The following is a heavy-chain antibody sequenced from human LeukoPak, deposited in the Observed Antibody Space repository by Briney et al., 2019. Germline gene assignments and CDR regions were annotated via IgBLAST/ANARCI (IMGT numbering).Heavy chain of an antibody. CDR2: IYYSGST. J-gene: IGHJ4*02. CDR1: GGSISNYF. V-gene: IGHV4-59*01. CDR3: AGSQRGYSYGSGYFDY. D-gene: IGHD5-18*01. Sequence: SETLSLTCTVSGGSISNYFWSWIRQPPGQGLEWIGYIYYSGSTNYNPSLKSRVTISVGTSKNQFSLKLSSVTAADTAVYYCAGSQRGYSYGSGYFDYWGQGTLVTVSS.